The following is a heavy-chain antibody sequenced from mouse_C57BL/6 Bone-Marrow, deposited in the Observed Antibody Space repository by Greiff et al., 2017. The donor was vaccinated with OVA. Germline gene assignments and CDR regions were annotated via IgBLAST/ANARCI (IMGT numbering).Heavy chain of an antibody. CDR2: IYPGDGDT. D-gene: IGHD1-1*01. V-gene: IGHV1-82*01. CDR3: ARLYYGSSYFDY. CDR1: GYAFSSSW. Sequence: VKLQESGPELVKPGASVKISCKASGYAFSSSWMNWVKQRPGKGLEWIGRIYPGDGDTNYNGKFKGKATLTADKSSSTAYMQLSSLTSEDSAVYFCARLYYGSSYFDYWGQGTTLTVSS. J-gene: IGHJ2*01.